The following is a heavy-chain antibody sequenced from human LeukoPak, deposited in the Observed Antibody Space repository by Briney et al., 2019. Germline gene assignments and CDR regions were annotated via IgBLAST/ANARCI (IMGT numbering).Heavy chain of an antibody. CDR1: GFTFSSNA. J-gene: IGHJ6*02. D-gene: IGHD3-3*01. CDR2: IKQDGSEK. V-gene: IGHV3-7*01. CDR3: ARDNSGYDFWSGFYYYYGMDV. Sequence: GGSLRLSCVASGFTFSSNAMSWVRQAPGKGLEWVANIKQDGSEKYYVDSVKGRFTISRDNAKNSLYLQMNSLRAEDTAVYYCARDNSGYDFWSGFYYYYGMDVWGQGTTVTVSS.